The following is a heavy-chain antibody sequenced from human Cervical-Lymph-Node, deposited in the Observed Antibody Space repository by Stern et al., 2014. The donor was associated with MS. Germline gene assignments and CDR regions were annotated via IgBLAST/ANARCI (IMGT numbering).Heavy chain of an antibody. CDR1: GFTFSRNG. J-gene: IGHJ5*02. V-gene: IGHV3-33*03. CDR2: IWYAGSND. CDR3: VAYASGDNINH. Sequence: VQLVESGGGVVQPGRSLRLSCAASGFTFSRNGMHWVRQAPGKGLEWVAVIWYAGSNDKYVDSVKGRFTIARDNSKNTLYLQMNSLRVEDTAVYYCVAYASGDNINHWGQGTLVTVSS. D-gene: IGHD6-19*01.